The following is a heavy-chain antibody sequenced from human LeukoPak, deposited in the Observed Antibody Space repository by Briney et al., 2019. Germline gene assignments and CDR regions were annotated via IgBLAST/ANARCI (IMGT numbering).Heavy chain of an antibody. CDR1: GFTFSSYG. D-gene: IGHD2-15*01. J-gene: IGHJ5*02. CDR3: AREARRYCSGGSCLLNWFDP. Sequence: GRSLRLSCAASGFTFSSYGMHWVRQAPGKGLEWVAVIWYNGSNKYYADSVKGRFTISRDNSKNTLYLQMNSLRAEDTAVYYCAREARRYCSGGSCLLNWFDPWGQGTLVTVSS. CDR2: IWYNGSNK. V-gene: IGHV3-33*01.